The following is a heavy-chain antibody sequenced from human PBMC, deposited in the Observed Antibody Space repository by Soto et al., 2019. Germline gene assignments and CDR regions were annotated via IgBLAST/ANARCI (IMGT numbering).Heavy chain of an antibody. V-gene: IGHV4-30-4*01. D-gene: IGHD3-9*01. CDR1: GDSISSGDYY. Sequence: SETLSLTCTVSGDSISSGDYYWSWIRHPPGKGLEWIGYIYDSGSTYYNPSLKSRVTISVDTSRNQFSLKLSSVTASDTAVYYCAKSPLADYNVLTGPSIDAFDIWGQGTMVTVSS. CDR3: AKSPLADYNVLTGPSIDAFDI. CDR2: IYDSGST. J-gene: IGHJ3*02.